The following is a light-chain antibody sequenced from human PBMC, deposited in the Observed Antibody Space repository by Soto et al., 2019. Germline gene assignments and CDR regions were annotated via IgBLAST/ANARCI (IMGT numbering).Light chain of an antibody. J-gene: IGKJ1*01. V-gene: IGKV3-20*01. Sequence: EIVLTQSPATLSLSPGERATLSCRASQSVSNSIAWYQQKPGQAPRLLIYGASSRATGIPDRFSGSGSGTDFTLTVSRLEPEDFAVYYCQQYGSSGTFGQGTKVDIK. CDR1: QSVSNS. CDR3: QQYGSSGT. CDR2: GAS.